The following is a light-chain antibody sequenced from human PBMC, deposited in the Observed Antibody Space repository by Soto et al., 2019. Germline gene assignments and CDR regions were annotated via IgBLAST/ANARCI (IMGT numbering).Light chain of an antibody. CDR2: ASS. Sequence: DIQMTQSPSSLSASVGGRVTITCRSSQHITTFLNWYQQKPGKAPNLLIYASSSLQSGVPSRFSGSGSGTDFTLTISSLQPEDFAAYFCQQSYRSPYTFGQGTKLEIK. J-gene: IGKJ2*01. V-gene: IGKV1-39*01. CDR1: QHITTF. CDR3: QQSYRSPYT.